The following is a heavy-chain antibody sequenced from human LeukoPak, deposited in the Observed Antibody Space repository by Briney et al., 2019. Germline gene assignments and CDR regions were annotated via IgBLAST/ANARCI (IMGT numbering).Heavy chain of an antibody. D-gene: IGHD3-3*01. CDR1: GYTFTSYG. V-gene: IGHV1-2*02. Sequence: ASVKVSCKASGYTFTSYGITWVRQAPGQGLEWMGWINLYTGGTDYAHKFQGRVTMTSDTSISTAYMELSRLRSDDTAIFYCARGRGMGFLEWLLLDSWGQGTLVTVSS. J-gene: IGHJ4*02. CDR2: INLYTGGT. CDR3: ARGRGMGFLEWLLLDS.